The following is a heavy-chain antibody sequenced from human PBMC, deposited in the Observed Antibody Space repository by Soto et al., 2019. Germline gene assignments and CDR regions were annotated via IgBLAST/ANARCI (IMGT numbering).Heavy chain of an antibody. D-gene: IGHD3-22*01. CDR3: ARGEYYYDSGGYYFNY. Sequence: GESLKISCNGSAYSFTSYWLGWVRQMPGKGLEWMGIIYVGDSDTRYSPSFQGQVTISADKSISTAYLQWSSLKASDTAMYFCARGEYYYDSGGYYFNYWGQGTLVTVSS. J-gene: IGHJ4*02. CDR2: IYVGDSDT. V-gene: IGHV5-51*01. CDR1: AYSFTSYW.